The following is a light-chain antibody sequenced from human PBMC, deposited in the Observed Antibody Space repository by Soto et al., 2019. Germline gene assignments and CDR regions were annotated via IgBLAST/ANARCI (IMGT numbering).Light chain of an antibody. V-gene: IGKV1-39*01. J-gene: IGKJ2*01. CDR1: QSISVY. CDR2: AAS. CDR3: QQSYSTPDT. Sequence: DIQMTQSPSSLSASVGDRVTITCRASQSISVYLNWYQQKPGKAPKVLIYAASSLQSGVPSRFSGSGSGTDFTLTISSLQPEDFATYYCQQSYSTPDTFGQGTKLEIK.